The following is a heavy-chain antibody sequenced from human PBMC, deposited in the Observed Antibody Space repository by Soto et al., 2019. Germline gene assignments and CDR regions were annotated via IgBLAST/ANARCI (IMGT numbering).Heavy chain of an antibody. Sequence: GESLKISCKGSVYNFASYWVVWLRQLPGKGLEWMGIIHPADSETRYSPSFQGQVTMSADKSISTAYLQWSSLKASDTAIYYCARGYYYFYGVDVWGQGTSVTVSS. CDR3: ARGYYYFYGVDV. V-gene: IGHV5-51*01. CDR2: IHPADSET. CDR1: VYNFASYW. D-gene: IGHD3-10*01. J-gene: IGHJ6*02.